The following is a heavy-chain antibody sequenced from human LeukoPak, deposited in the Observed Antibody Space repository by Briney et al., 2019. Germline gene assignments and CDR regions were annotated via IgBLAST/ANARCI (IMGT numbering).Heavy chain of an antibody. CDR2: INYNGGST. J-gene: IGHJ4*02. V-gene: IGHV3-23*01. CDR1: GLTFSADA. Sequence: PGGSLRLSCAASGLTFSADAMNWVRQAPGKGLEWVSTINYNGGSTYYADSVKGRFTISRDNSKNTLYLQMNSLRAEDTAVYYCAKDPRFWGQGTLVTVSS. CDR3: AKDPRF.